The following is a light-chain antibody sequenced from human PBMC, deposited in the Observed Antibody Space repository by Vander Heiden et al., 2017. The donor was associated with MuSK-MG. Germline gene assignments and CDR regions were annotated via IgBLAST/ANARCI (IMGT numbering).Light chain of an antibody. J-gene: IGLJ3*02. Sequence: QSALTQPAPVSGSPGPSIPISSTGTSSDVGGYNYVSWYQQHPGKATKLMIYDVSNRPSGVSNRFSGSKSGNTASLTISGLQAEDEADYYCSSYTSSSTWVFGGGTKLTVL. V-gene: IGLV2-14*01. CDR3: SSYTSSSTWV. CDR1: SSDVGGYNY. CDR2: DVS.